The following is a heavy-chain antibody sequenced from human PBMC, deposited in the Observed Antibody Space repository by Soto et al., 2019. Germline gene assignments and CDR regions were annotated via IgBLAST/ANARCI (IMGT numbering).Heavy chain of an antibody. D-gene: IGHD3-3*01. CDR2: IYYSGST. CDR3: ARLLTILSRTKYYYYMDV. J-gene: IGHJ6*03. Sequence: SETLSLTCTVSGGSISSYYWSWIRQPPGKGLEWIGYIYYSGSTNYNPSLKSRVTISVDTSKNQFSLKLSSVTAADTAVYYCARLLTILSRTKYYYYMDVWGKGTTVTVSS. CDR1: GGSISSYY. V-gene: IGHV4-59*01.